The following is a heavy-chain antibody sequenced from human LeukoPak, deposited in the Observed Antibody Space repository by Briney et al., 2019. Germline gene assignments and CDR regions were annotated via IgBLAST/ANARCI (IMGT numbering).Heavy chain of an antibody. Sequence: PGGSLRLSCAASGFTFSSHAMSWVRQVPGKWLEWVSGISGSGAGTYYADSVKGRFTISRDNSKNTLSLQMNSLRAEDTAAYYCAKEGYQAGTTSKGYFDYWGQGTLVTVSS. J-gene: IGHJ4*02. CDR3: AKEGYQAGTTSKGYFDY. V-gene: IGHV3-23*01. D-gene: IGHD1-7*01. CDR2: ISGSGAGT. CDR1: GFTFSSHA.